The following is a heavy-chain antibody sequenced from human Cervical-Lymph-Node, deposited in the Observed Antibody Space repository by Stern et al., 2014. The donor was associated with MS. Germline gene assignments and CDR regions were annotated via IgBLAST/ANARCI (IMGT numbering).Heavy chain of an antibody. CDR3: ARGDALDI. Sequence: QVQLQESGPGLVKPSETLSLTCTVSSGSISSYYWSWIRQSPGKGLEWSGDVYYSGSTNYNPSLKRRVTLSIEMFKHQFFLKLHSVTAADTAVYYCARGDALDIWGQGTMVTVSS. CDR2: VYYSGST. J-gene: IGHJ3*02. V-gene: IGHV4-59*01. CDR1: SGSISSYY.